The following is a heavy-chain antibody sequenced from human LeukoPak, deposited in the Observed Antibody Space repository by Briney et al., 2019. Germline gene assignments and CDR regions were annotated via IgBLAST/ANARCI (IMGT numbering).Heavy chain of an antibody. V-gene: IGHV4-39*01. D-gene: IGHD6-19*01. J-gene: IGHJ6*03. CDR2: IYYSGST. CDR3: AVGGSGWYATDWYYYYMDV. Sequence: SGTLSLTCTVSGGSISSRSYYWGWIRQPPGKGLEWIGIIYYSGSTYSNPSLRSRVTISVDTSKNQFSLKLSSVTAADTAVYYCAVGGSGWYATDWYYYYMDVWGKGTTVTVSS. CDR1: GGSISSRSYY.